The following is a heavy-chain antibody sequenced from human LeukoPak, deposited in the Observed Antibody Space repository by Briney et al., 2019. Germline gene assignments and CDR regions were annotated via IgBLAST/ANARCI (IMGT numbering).Heavy chain of an antibody. CDR2: IYYSGST. J-gene: IGHJ4*02. CDR1: GGSISSYY. V-gene: IGHV4-59*12. D-gene: IGHD3-22*01. Sequence: SETLSLTCTVSGGSISSYYWSWIRQPPGKGLEWIGYIYYSGSTNYNPSLKSRVTISVDTSKNQFSLKLSSVTAADTAVYYCARAVTLYYYDSSGLLDYWGQGSLVTVSS. CDR3: ARAVTLYYYDSSGLLDY.